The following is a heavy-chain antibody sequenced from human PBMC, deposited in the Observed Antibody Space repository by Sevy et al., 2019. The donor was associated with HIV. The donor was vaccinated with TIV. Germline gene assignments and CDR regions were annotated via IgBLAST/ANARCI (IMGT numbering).Heavy chain of an antibody. CDR3: ATTKDSYDSSGSPFDY. CDR2: FDPEDDET. CDR1: GYTLSELS. V-gene: IGHV1-24*01. J-gene: IGHJ4*02. D-gene: IGHD3-22*01. Sequence: ASVKVSCMVSGYTLSELSMHWVRQAPGKGLEWMESFDPEDDETIYAQKFQGRVTMTEHTSTDTAYMELNNLRSEDTAVYYCATTKDSYDSSGSPFDYWGQGTLVTVSS.